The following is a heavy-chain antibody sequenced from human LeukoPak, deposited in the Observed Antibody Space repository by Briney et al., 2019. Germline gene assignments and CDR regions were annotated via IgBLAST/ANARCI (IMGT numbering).Heavy chain of an antibody. D-gene: IGHD6-13*01. CDR1: GGSISSYY. CDR2: IYYSGST. Sequence: SETLSLTCTVSGGSISSYYWSWIRQPPGKGLEWIGYIYYSGSTNYNPSLKSRVTISVDTSKNQFSLKLSSVTAADTAVYYCARALNSSSWFISHYFDYWGQGTLVTVSS. V-gene: IGHV4-59*12. CDR3: ARALNSSSWFISHYFDY. J-gene: IGHJ4*02.